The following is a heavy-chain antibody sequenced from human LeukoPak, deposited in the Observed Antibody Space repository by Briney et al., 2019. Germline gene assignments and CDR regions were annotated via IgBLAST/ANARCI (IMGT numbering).Heavy chain of an antibody. V-gene: IGHV3-48*03. CDR2: ISRSGSTI. CDR1: GFTFSSYE. CDR3: ARDPYSGGYGDYYYYYMDV. Sequence: GGSLRLSCAASGFTFSSYEMNWVRQAPGKGLEWVSYISRSGSTIYYADSVKGRFTISRDNAKNSLYLQMNSLRAEDTAVYYCARDPYSGGYGDYYYYYMDVWGKGTAVTISS. D-gene: IGHD1-26*01. J-gene: IGHJ6*03.